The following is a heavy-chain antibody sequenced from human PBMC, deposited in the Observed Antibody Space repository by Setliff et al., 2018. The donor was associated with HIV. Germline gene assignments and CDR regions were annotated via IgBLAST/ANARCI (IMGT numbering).Heavy chain of an antibody. D-gene: IGHD3-9*01. CDR3: ARGDQTGYYTTYYYYMDV. V-gene: IGHV3-74*01. CDR2: LNSDGRST. Sequence: PGGSLRLSCAASGFTFSSYSMYWVRQAPGKGLMWVSRLNSDGRSTTYADSVKGRFTISRDNARNTVFLQMNSLRAEDSAVYYCARGDQTGYYTTYYYYMDVWGKGTTVTVSS. CDR1: GFTFSSYS. J-gene: IGHJ6*03.